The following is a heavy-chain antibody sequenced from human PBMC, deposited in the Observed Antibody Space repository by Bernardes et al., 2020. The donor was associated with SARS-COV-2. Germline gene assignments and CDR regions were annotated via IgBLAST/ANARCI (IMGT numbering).Heavy chain of an antibody. CDR3: ARDRRLVKDCYGTYYLEY. D-gene: IGHD2-21*02. V-gene: IGHV1-18*01. CDR1: EHNFNSDV. J-gene: IGHJ4*02. CDR2: VGAYHGHN. Sequence: ASVKVSCKPAEHNFNSDVISWVRQAPWQGLEWVGWVGAYHGHNHLAQKVQGRLTITTDTTTSTAYLELRSLRSDDAAVYYCARDRRLVKDCYGTYYLEYWCQGTQMTVSS.